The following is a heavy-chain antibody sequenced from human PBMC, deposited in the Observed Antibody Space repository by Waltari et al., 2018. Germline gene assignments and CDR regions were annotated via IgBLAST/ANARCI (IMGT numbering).Heavy chain of an antibody. Sequence: EVQLVESGGGLVQPGGSLRLSCVASVTTLSSFWMPWVRQAPGKGLVCVSRFNSDGSGTTYADSVKGRFTISRDNAKNTLYLQMNSLRAEDTAVYYCVRGYGRGVTNGDYFEYWGQGTLVTVSS. J-gene: IGHJ4*02. V-gene: IGHV3-74*01. CDR3: VRGYGRGVTNGDYFEY. CDR1: VTTLSSFW. D-gene: IGHD4-17*01. CDR2: FNSDGSGT.